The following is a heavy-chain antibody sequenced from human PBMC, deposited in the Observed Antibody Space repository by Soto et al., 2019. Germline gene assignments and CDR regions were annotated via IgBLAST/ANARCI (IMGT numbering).Heavy chain of an antibody. V-gene: IGHV2-5*02. CDR3: AHMYYDFWSGFLDYYYSYMDV. CDR2: IYWDDDK. J-gene: IGHJ6*03. CDR1: GFSLSTSGVG. Sequence: SGPTLVNPTQTLTLTCTFSGFSLSTSGVGVGWIRQPPGKALEWLALIYWDDDKRYSPSLKGRLSITKDTSKNQVVLTVTNMDPVDTATYYCAHMYYDFWSGFLDYYYSYMDVWGKGTTVTVSS. D-gene: IGHD3-3*01.